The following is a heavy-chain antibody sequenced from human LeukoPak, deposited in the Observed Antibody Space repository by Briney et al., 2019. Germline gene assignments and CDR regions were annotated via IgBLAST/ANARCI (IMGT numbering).Heavy chain of an antibody. V-gene: IGHV1-69*01. CDR3: ARDLPPRYCSSTSCRPYPYYYGMDV. Sequence: SVKVSCKASGGTFSSYAISWVRQAPGQGLEWMGGIIPIFGTANYAQKFQGRVTITADESTSTAYMELSSLRSEDTAVYYCARDLPPRYCSSTSCRPYPYYYGMDVWGQGTTVTVSS. J-gene: IGHJ6*02. CDR2: IIPIFGTA. D-gene: IGHD2-2*01. CDR1: GGTFSSYA.